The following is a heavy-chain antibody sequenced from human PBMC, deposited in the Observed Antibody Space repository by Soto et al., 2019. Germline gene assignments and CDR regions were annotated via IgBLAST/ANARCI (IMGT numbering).Heavy chain of an antibody. D-gene: IGHD1-26*01. CDR2: IYYSGST. Sequence: SETLSLTCTVSGGSISSYYWSWIRQPPGKGLEWIGYIYYSGSTNYNPSLKSRVTISVDTSRNQFSLKLSSVTAADTAVYYCARDRDGSYPAAFDIWGQGTMVTVSS. CDR3: ARDRDGSYPAAFDI. CDR1: GGSISSYY. V-gene: IGHV4-59*01. J-gene: IGHJ3*02.